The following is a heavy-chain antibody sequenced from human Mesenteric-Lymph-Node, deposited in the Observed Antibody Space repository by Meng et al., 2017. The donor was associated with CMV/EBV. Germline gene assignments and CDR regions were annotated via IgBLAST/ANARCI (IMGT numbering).Heavy chain of an antibody. D-gene: IGHD3-3*01. CDR1: GGTFSTYA. CDR2: IIPILQIT. CDR3: AILRGDYDFWSGSHDAFDI. J-gene: IGHJ3*02. Sequence: SVKVSCKASGGTFSTYAISWVRQAPGQGLEWMGGIIPILQITNYAQKFQGRVTITTDKSTSTAYMELRSLRSDDTAVYYCAILRGDYDFWSGSHDAFDIWGQGTMVTVSS. V-gene: IGHV1-69*10.